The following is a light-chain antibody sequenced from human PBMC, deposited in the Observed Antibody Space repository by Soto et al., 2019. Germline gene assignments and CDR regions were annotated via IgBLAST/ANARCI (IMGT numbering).Light chain of an antibody. CDR2: DAS. J-gene: IGKJ5*01. Sequence: IVLTQSPVTLSLSPWERATLSCRASQTVSNQLAWYQQKPGQAPRLLIYDASRRVTGIPARFSGSGSGTDFTLTLSSLEPEDFAVYYCQQRAGSSTFGQGTRLEIK. V-gene: IGKV3-11*01. CDR3: QQRAGSST. CDR1: QTVSNQ.